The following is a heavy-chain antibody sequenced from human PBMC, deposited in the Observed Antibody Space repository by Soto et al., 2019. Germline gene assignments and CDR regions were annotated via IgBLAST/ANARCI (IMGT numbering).Heavy chain of an antibody. J-gene: IGHJ6*02. V-gene: IGHV4-34*01. D-gene: IGHD6-19*01. Sequence: SETLSLTCAVYGGSLSGYYWSWIRQPPGKGLEWIGEINHSGSTNYNPSLKSRVTISVDTSKNQFSLKLSSVTAADTAVYYCARDRSSGWYLEGDYYYGMDVWGQGTTVTVSS. CDR2: INHSGST. CDR3: ARDRSSGWYLEGDYYYGMDV. CDR1: GGSLSGYY.